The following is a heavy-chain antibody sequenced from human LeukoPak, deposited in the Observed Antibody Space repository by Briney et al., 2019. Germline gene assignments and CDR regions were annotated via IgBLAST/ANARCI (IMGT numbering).Heavy chain of an antibody. CDR1: GFTFSSYC. D-gene: IGHD1-26*01. J-gene: IGHJ4*02. Sequence: PGGSLRLSCAASGFTFSSYCMHWVRQAPGKGLVWVSRIKSDGSTNYADSVKGRFTISRDNAKNTVSLQMNSLRAEDTGVYYCAASGSYYDSINDYWGQGTLVTVSS. V-gene: IGHV3-74*01. CDR2: IKSDGST. CDR3: AASGSYYDSINDY.